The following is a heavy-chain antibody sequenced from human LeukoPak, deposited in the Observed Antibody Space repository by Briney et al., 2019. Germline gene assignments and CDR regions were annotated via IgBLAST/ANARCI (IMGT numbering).Heavy chain of an antibody. V-gene: IGHV3-7*03. CDR2: IDQDGSEK. CDR1: GFTFSNYW. Sequence: GGSLRLSCAASGFTFSNYWMTWVRQAPGKGLEWVANIDQDGSEKYYVDSVRGRFTISRDNAENSLYLQMDSLRAEDTALYYCARAINYDFWSGYYTNYYYGMDVWGQGTTVTVSS. J-gene: IGHJ6*02. D-gene: IGHD3-3*01. CDR3: ARAINYDFWSGYYTNYYYGMDV.